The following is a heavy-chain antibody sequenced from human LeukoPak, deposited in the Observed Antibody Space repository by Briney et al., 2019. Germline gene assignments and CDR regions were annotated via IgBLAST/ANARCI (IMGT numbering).Heavy chain of an antibody. CDR3: ARDGCSGGSCYSEGYYFDY. CDR1: GGTFSSYA. V-gene: IGHV1-69*01. CDR2: IIPIFGTA. Sequence: SVKVSCKASGGTFSSYAISWVRQAPGQGLEWMGGIIPIFGTANYAQKFQGRVTITSDESTSTAYMELSSLRSEDTAVYYCARDGCSGGSCYSEGYYFDYWGQGTLVTVSS. D-gene: IGHD2-15*01. J-gene: IGHJ4*02.